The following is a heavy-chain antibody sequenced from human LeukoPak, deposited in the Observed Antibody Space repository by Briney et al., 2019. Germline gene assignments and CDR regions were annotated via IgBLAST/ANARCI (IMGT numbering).Heavy chain of an antibody. CDR1: GFTFSSYW. Sequence: GGSLRLSCAASGFTFSSYWMSWVRQAPGKGLEWVANIKQDGSERYYVDSVKGRFTISRDNAKNSLYLQMNSLRAEDTAVYYCARTREVVPVAFYFDYWGQGTLVTVSS. J-gene: IGHJ4*02. CDR3: ARTREVVPVAFYFDY. CDR2: IKQDGSER. D-gene: IGHD2-2*01. V-gene: IGHV3-7*01.